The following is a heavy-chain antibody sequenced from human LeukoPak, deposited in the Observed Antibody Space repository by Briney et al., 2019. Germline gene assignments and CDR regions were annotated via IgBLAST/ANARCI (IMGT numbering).Heavy chain of an antibody. V-gene: IGHV3-23*01. CDR1: GFTFSSYA. CDR2: ISGSGSTT. Sequence: GGSLRLSCAASGFTFSSYAMSWVRQAPGKGLEWVSVISGSGSTTYYADSVKGRFTISRDNAKNSLYLQMNSLRAEDTAVYYCARDLNWETYWGQGTLVSVSS. J-gene: IGHJ4*02. D-gene: IGHD7-27*01. CDR3: ARDLNWETY.